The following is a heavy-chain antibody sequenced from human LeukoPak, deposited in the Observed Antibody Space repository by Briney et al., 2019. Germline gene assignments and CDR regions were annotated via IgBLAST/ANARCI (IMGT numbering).Heavy chain of an antibody. J-gene: IGHJ4*02. D-gene: IGHD3-22*01. CDR3: TTESYDR. Sequence: PGGSLRVSCAASGFTFSNAWMSWVRQAPGKGLEWVGRILSKSEGGTADYSSPVKGRFTISRDDSKNTLYLQMDSLKTEDTAIYYCTTESYDRWGQGTLVTVSS. CDR1: GFTFSNAW. V-gene: IGHV3-15*01. CDR2: ILSKSEGGTA.